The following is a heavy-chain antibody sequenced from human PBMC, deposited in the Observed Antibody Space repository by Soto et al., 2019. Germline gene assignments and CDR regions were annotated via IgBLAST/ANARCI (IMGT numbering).Heavy chain of an antibody. D-gene: IGHD3-10*01. J-gene: IGHJ6*02. V-gene: IGHV5-51*01. CDR3: AGGGVRGVITRTRYYYGMDV. CDR2: IYPGDSDT. Sequence: GESLKISCKGSGYSFTSYWIGWVRQMPGKGLEWMGIIYPGDSDTRYSPSFQGQVTISADKSISTAYLQWSSLKASDTAMYYYAGGGVRGVITRTRYYYGMDVWGQGTTVTVSS. CDR1: GYSFTSYW.